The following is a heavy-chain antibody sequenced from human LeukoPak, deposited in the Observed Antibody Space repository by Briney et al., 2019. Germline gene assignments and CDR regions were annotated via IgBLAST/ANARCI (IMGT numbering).Heavy chain of an antibody. CDR2: IKQDESEK. CDR3: ARDKIEGPTKLDY. Sequence: GGSLRLSCAASGFTFSSYWMSWVRQAPGKGLEWVANIKQDESEKYYVDSLKGRFSISRDNAKNSLYLQMNSLRAEDTAVYYCARDKIEGPTKLDYWGQGILVTVSS. J-gene: IGHJ4*02. CDR1: GFTFSSYW. V-gene: IGHV3-7*01. D-gene: IGHD1-1*01.